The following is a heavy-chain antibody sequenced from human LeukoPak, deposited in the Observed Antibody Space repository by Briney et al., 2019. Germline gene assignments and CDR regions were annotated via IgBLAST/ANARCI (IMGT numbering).Heavy chain of an antibody. J-gene: IGHJ4*02. CDR2: ISYDGSNK. V-gene: IGHV3-30*03. CDR3: ARASYYYDSSGYSLDY. Sequence: GRSLRLSCAASGFTFSSYGMHWVRHAPGKGLEWVAVISYDGSNKYYADSVKGRFTISRDNSKNTLYLQMNSLRAEDTAVYYCARASYYYDSSGYSLDYWGQGTLVTVSS. D-gene: IGHD3-22*01. CDR1: GFTFSSYG.